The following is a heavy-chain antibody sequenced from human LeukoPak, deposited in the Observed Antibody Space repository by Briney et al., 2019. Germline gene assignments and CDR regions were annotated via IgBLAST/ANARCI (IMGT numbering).Heavy chain of an antibody. CDR1: GGSISSYY. Sequence: SETLSLTCTVSGGSISSYYWGWIRQPPGKGLEWIGSIYYSGSTYYNPSLKSRVTMSVDTSKNQFSLKVRSVTAADTAIYYCAKDVVDAFDIWGQGTMVTVSS. CDR2: IYYSGST. J-gene: IGHJ3*02. V-gene: IGHV4-39*07. CDR3: AKDVVDAFDI. D-gene: IGHD2-15*01.